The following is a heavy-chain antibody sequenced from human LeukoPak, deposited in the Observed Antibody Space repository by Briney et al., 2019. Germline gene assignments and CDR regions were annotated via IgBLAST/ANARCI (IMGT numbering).Heavy chain of an antibody. CDR2: IIPIFGTA. Sequence: PVKVSCKASGGTFSSYAISWVRQAPGQGLEWMGGIIPIFGTANYAQKFQGRVTITADESTSTAYMELSSLRSEDTAVYYCASLPGHYYYYYMDVWGKGTTVTVSS. V-gene: IGHV1-69*13. J-gene: IGHJ6*03. CDR1: GGTFSSYA. CDR3: ASLPGHYYYYYMDV.